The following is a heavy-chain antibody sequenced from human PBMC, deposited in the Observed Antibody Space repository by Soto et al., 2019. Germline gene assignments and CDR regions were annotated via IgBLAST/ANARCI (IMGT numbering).Heavy chain of an antibody. Sequence: SETLSLTCAVYGGSFSGYYWSWIRQPPGKGLEWIGEINHSGSTNYNPSLRSRVTISVDTSKNQFSLKLSSVTAADTAVYYCGRAILVVAAWVNWFDPWGQGTLVTVSS. CDR3: GRAILVVAAWVNWFDP. J-gene: IGHJ5*02. D-gene: IGHD2-15*01. CDR2: INHSGST. CDR1: GGSFSGYY. V-gene: IGHV4-34*01.